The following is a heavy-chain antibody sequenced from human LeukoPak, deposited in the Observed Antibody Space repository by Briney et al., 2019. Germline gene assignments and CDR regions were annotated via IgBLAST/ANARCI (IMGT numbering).Heavy chain of an antibody. CDR2: IRHDGHT. V-gene: IGHV4-38-2*02. CDR3: ARLQGRTYYYGSGSNYYYMDV. D-gene: IGHD3-10*01. Sequence: SETLSLTCTVSGFFSTAYYWGWIRQPPGKGLEWIASIRHDGHTYYNPSLRSQVTISVDMSRNQFSLKLSSVTAADTAVYYCARLQGRTYYYGSGSNYYYMDVWGKGTTVTISS. CDR1: GFFSTAYY. J-gene: IGHJ6*03.